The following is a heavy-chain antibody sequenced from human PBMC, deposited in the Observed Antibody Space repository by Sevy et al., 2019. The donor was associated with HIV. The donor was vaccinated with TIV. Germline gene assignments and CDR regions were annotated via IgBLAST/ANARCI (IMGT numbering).Heavy chain of an antibody. Sequence: GGSLRLSCAASRFTFNTYAMLWVRQAPGKGLDWVAFISYDGTNEYYADSVKGRFTISRDNSKNTLYLQMNSLRAEDTAVYYCARDGVSSGWYRGYYFDYWGQGTLVTVSS. CDR1: RFTFNTYA. V-gene: IGHV3-30*04. CDR2: ISYDGTNE. CDR3: ARDGVSSGWYRGYYFDY. D-gene: IGHD6-19*01. J-gene: IGHJ4*02.